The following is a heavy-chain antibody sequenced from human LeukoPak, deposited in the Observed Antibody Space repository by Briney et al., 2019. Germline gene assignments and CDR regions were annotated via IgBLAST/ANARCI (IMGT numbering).Heavy chain of an antibody. J-gene: IGHJ3*02. D-gene: IGHD2-8*02. V-gene: IGHV3-21*01. CDR1: GFTFSSYS. Sequence: GGSLRLSCAASGFTFSSYSMSWVRQAPGKGLEWVSSISSSSSYIYYADSVKGRFTISRDNAKNSLYLKMNSLRAEDKAVYYCARDDLTGGDAFDIWGQGTMVTVSS. CDR3: ARDDLTGGDAFDI. CDR2: ISSSSSYI.